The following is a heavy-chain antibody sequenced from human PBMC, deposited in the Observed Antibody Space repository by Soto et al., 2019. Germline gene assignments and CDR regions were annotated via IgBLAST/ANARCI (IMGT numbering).Heavy chain of an antibody. D-gene: IGHD3-22*01. J-gene: IGHJ5*02. V-gene: IGHV4-59*08. Sequence: WIIKKPGKGLEWIGYMYFGGTFNYNPSLTSRVTLSVETSKNQFSMKVTSVTAADTAVYYCARSYYDSTGFAVDPWGQGTLVTVSS. CDR3: ARSYYDSTGFAVDP. CDR2: MYFGGTF.